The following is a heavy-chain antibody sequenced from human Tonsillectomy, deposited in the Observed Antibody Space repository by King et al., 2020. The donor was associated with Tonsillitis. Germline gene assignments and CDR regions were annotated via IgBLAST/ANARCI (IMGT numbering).Heavy chain of an antibody. Sequence: VQLVESGGGLVKPGVSLRLSCAASGFTFSNAWMSWVRQAPGKGLEWVGRIQIKTDGGTTDYAAPVKGRFTISRDDSKNTLYLQMNSLKTEDTAVYYCTTFGTDWDFDLWGRGTLVTVSS. D-gene: IGHD1-1*01. CDR1: GFTFSNAW. V-gene: IGHV3-15*01. J-gene: IGHJ2*01. CDR3: TTFGTDWDFDL. CDR2: IQIKTDGGTT.